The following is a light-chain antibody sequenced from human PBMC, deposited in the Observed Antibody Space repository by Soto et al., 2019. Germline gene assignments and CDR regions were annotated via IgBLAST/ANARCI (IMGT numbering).Light chain of an antibody. J-gene: IGKJ3*01. CDR1: QSVGRN. V-gene: IGKV3-15*01. Sequence: EIVVTQSPGILSVSPGDRATLSCRASQSVGRNLALYQQKPGQAPTLLIYAASTRATGLPARFSGSGCGTDLTLTLSSLQSEADAVYFYYEYSTCTLFTFGPGTRVDIK. CDR2: AAS. CDR3: YEYSTCTLFT.